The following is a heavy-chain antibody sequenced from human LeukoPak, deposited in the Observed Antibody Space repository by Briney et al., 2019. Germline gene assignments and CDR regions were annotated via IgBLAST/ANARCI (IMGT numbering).Heavy chain of an antibody. Sequence: PGGSLRLSCAASGFTFSNYAMSWVRQAPGKGLEWVSAISGGGGSTYYADSVKGRFTISRDNSKNTLYLQMNRLSAEDTPIYYCPNGRVGAYFSIDYWGQGTLVTVSS. CDR3: PNGRVGAYFSIDY. V-gene: IGHV3-23*01. J-gene: IGHJ4*02. D-gene: IGHD1-26*01. CDR1: GFTFSNYA. CDR2: ISGGGGST.